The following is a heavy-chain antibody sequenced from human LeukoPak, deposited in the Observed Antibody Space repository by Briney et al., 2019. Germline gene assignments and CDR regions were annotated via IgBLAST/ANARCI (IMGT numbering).Heavy chain of an antibody. CDR1: GGSISGNY. V-gene: IGHV4-4*07. J-gene: IGHJ3*02. CDR2: IYTTGST. CDR3: ARDGRFVERPGAFDI. D-gene: IGHD3-3*01. Sequence: SETLSLTCTVSGGSISGNYWSWIRQPAGKGLEWIGRIYTTGSTNYDPSLTSRVTMSVDTSKNQFSLRLNSVTAADTAVYYCARDGRFVERPGAFDIWGPGTMVTVSS.